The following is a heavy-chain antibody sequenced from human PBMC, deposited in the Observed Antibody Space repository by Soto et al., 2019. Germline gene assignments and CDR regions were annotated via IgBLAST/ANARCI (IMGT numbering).Heavy chain of an antibody. D-gene: IGHD4-17*01. V-gene: IGHV3-30*18. CDR1: GFTFSSYG. Sequence: QVQLVESGGGVVQPGRSLRLSCAASGFTFSSYGMHLVRESPGKGLEWVAVISYDGSNKYYADSVKRRFTISRDNSKNTRYLQMNSLTAEDTSVYYCAKGYGDYGPADAFDIWGQGTMVTVSS. J-gene: IGHJ3*02. CDR2: ISYDGSNK. CDR3: AKGYGDYGPADAFDI.